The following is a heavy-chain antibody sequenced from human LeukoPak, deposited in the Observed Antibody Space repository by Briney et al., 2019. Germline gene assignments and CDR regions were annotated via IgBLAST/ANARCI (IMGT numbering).Heavy chain of an antibody. Sequence: GRSLRLSCAASGFTFSTHGMHWVRQAPGKGLEWVAVIWSDGGTKYYADSVKGRFTISRDNSKNTLYLQMNSLRADDTAVYYCARWGDSHGDYWGQGTLVTVSS. CDR2: IWSDGGTK. D-gene: IGHD6-13*01. CDR1: GFTFSTHG. J-gene: IGHJ4*02. CDR3: ARWGDSHGDY. V-gene: IGHV3-33*01.